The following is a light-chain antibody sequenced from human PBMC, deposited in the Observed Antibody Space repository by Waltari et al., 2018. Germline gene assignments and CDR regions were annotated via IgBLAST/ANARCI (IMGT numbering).Light chain of an antibody. V-gene: IGLV2-14*01. J-gene: IGLJ2*01. Sequence: SALTQPASVSGSPGQSITISCTGTSSDVGGYNHVSWYQQHPGKAPKLMISEVSNRPSGLSNRFSGSKSGNTASLTISGLQAEDEADYYCSSYTSSNTLVFGGGTKLTVL. CDR2: EVS. CDR1: SSDVGGYNH. CDR3: SSYTSSNTLV.